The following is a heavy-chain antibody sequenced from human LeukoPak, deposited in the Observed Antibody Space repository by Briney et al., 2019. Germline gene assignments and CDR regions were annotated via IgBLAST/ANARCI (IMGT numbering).Heavy chain of an antibody. Sequence: PSETLSLTCTVSGGSISSGGYYWSWIRQHPGKGLEWIGYIYYSGSTYYNPSLKSRVTISVDTSKNQFSLKLSSVTAADTAVYYCARGVSNSASGLPTRYFDYWGQGTLVTVSS. CDR2: IYYSGST. V-gene: IGHV4-31*03. J-gene: IGHJ4*02. CDR3: ARGVSNSASGLPTRYFDY. CDR1: GGSISSGGYY. D-gene: IGHD5-12*01.